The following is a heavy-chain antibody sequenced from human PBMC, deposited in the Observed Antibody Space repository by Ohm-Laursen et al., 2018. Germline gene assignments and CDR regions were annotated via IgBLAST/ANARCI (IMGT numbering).Heavy chain of an antibody. V-gene: IGHV3-33*01. CDR2: IWYDGNRK. J-gene: IGHJ4*02. CDR1: GFTFSNYG. Sequence: SLRLSCAAPGFTFSNYGFHWVRQAPGKGLEWVAVIWYDGNRKYYAEFVKGRFTVSRDDSKNTVYLQMNSLRAEDTAVYYCARDDDTSSHYSRFDYWGQGTLVTVSS. D-gene: IGHD3-22*01. CDR3: ARDDDTSSHYSRFDY.